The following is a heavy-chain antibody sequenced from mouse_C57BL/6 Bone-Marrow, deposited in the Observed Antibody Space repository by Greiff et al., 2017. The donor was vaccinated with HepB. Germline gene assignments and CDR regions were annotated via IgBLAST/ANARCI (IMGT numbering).Heavy chain of an antibody. CDR2: INPGSGGT. V-gene: IGHV1-54*01. CDR1: GYAFTNYL. CDR3: ARGIFAY. Sequence: VQLQQSGAELVRPGTSVKVSCKASGYAFTNYLIEWVKQRPGQGLEWIGVINPGSGGTNYNEKFKGKATLTADKSSSTAYMQLSSLTSEDSAVYFCARGIFAYWGQGTLVTVSA. J-gene: IGHJ3*01.